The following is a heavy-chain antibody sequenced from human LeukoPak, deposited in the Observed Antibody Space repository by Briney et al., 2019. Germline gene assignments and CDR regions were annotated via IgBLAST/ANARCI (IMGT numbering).Heavy chain of an antibody. Sequence: GGSLRLSCAASGFTFSSYRMHCVRQAPGKGLEWVANIKIDGTETYYVDSVKGRFTVSRENAKNSLYLKMNSLRATDTAVYYCARGGYSVYFFSGDYWGQGTLVTVSS. CDR2: IKIDGTET. CDR1: GFTFSSYR. CDR3: ARGGYSVYFFSGDY. J-gene: IGHJ4*02. D-gene: IGHD5/OR15-5a*01. V-gene: IGHV3-7*01.